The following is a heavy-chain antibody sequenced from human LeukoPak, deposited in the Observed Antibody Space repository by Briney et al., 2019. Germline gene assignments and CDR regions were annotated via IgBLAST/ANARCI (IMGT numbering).Heavy chain of an antibody. Sequence: GASVKVSCKASGFTFSNSAMQWVRQARGQRLEWIGWIIVGSGKTHYAQNFQERVTITRDMSTNTAYMEVSSLRSEDTAVYYCAAELYSGSCGRCCSFAFWGQGTQVTVSS. CDR2: IIVGSGKT. J-gene: IGHJ4*02. CDR1: GFTFSNSA. V-gene: IGHV1-58*02. CDR3: AAELYSGSCGRCCSFAF. D-gene: IGHD1-26*01.